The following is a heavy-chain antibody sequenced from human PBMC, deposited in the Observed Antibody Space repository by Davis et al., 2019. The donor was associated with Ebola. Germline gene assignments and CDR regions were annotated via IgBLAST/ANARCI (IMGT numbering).Heavy chain of an antibody. Sequence: MPSETLSLTCAVSGGSISSSNWWSWVRQPPGKGLEWIGEINHSGSTNYNPSLKSRVTISVDTSKNQFSLKLSSVTAADTAVYYCARDRHYYSSLDYWGQGTLVTVSS. CDR1: GGSISSSNW. V-gene: IGHV4-4*02. CDR2: INHSGST. D-gene: IGHD6-19*01. J-gene: IGHJ4*02. CDR3: ARDRHYYSSLDY.